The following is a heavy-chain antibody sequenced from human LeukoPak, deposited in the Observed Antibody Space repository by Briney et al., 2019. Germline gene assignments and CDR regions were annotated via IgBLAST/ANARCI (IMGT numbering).Heavy chain of an antibody. CDR3: AKEGWSDIRIDY. J-gene: IGHJ4*02. CDR1: GFTFSSYG. CDR2: ISYDGSNK. D-gene: IGHD2-15*01. V-gene: IGHV3-30*18. Sequence: PGGSLRLSCAASGFTFSSYGMHWVRQAPGKGLEWVAVISYDGSNKYYADSVKGRFTISRDNSKNTLYLQMNSLRAEDTAVYYCAKEGWSDIRIDYWGQGTLVTVSS.